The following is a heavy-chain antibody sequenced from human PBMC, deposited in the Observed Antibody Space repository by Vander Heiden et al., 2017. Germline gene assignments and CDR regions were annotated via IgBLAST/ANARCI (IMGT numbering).Heavy chain of an antibody. D-gene: IGHD3-10*01. V-gene: IGHV3-33*01. CDR1: GFTLINYG. Sequence: VQLVESGGGVVQPGRSLRLSCAASGFTLINYGIPWVRQAPGKGLEWLAVTWYDGSRKYFADPVQDRFSISRDNSKVFLQMNSLRAEDTAVYYCARDGRVRGIIIRPYYYYGMDVWGQGTAVTVSS. CDR3: ARDGRVRGIIIRPYYYYGMDV. J-gene: IGHJ6*02. CDR2: TWYDGSRK.